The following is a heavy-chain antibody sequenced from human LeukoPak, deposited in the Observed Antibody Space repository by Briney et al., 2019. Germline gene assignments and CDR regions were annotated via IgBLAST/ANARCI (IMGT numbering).Heavy chain of an antibody. Sequence: GGSLRLSCAASGFSFRAYTVSWVRHAPGKGREWVSSIGVGGDTYYADSVKGRFTLSRDNATNTLYPQMNSLRSQDTAACFCARRGEDGFGYTYWGQGTLFTVS. CDR1: GFSFRAYT. CDR2: IGVGGDT. D-gene: IGHD5-18*01. J-gene: IGHJ4*02. CDR3: ARRGEDGFGYTY. V-gene: IGHV3-23*01.